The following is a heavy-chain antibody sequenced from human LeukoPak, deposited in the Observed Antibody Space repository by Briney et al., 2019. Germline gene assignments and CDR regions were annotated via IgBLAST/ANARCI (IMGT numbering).Heavy chain of an antibody. CDR1: GYTFTSYG. CDR3: AREYCSGGSCYSADY. J-gene: IGHJ4*02. V-gene: IGHV1-18*03. Sequence: GASVKVSCKASGYTFTSYGISWVRQAPGQGLEWMGWISAYNGNTNYAQKLQGRVTMTTDTSTSTAYMELRSLRSDDMAVYYCAREYCSGGSCYSADYWGQGTLVTVSS. D-gene: IGHD2-15*01. CDR2: ISAYNGNT.